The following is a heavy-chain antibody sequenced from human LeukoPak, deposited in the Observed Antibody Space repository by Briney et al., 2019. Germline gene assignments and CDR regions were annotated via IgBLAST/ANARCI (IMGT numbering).Heavy chain of an antibody. V-gene: IGHV3-30*02. CDR2: IRYDGSNK. CDR1: GFTFSSYG. CDR3: AKSLVGASSFDY. D-gene: IGHD2-8*02. J-gene: IGHJ4*02. Sequence: GGSLRLSCAASGFTFSSYGMHWVRQAPGKGLEWVAYIRYDGSNKYYADSVKGRFTISRDISKNTLYLQMNSLRAEDTAVYYCAKSLVGASSFDYWGQGTLVTVSS.